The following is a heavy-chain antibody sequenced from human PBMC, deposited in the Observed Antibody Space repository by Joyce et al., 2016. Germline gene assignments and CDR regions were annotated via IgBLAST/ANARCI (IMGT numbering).Heavy chain of an antibody. CDR1: GYSFSNYW. D-gene: IGHD2-15*01. V-gene: IGHV5-51*02. CDR3: ARYYCSGSHCLNEVFAY. CDR2: PCPGEANT. J-gene: IGHJ4*02. Sequence: EVQLVQSGAEVKKHGESLKISCKGSGYSFSNYWSGWVRQMPGKGWEWMGGPCPGEANTRYSPSFQGQVTISADKSIGTAYLQWISLKASDTDIYYCARYYCSGSHCLNEVFAYWGQGTLVTVSS.